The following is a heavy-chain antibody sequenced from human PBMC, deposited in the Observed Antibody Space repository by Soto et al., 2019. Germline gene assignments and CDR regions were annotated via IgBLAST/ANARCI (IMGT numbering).Heavy chain of an antibody. CDR3: ARLGYCSGGSCYWEPGPTHFDY. Sequence: SETLSLTCAVYGGSFSGYYWSWIRQPPGKGLEWIGEINHSGSTNYNPSLKSRVTISVDTSKNQFSLKLSSVTAADTAVYYCARLGYCSGGSCYWEPGPTHFDYWGQGTLVTVSS. CDR1: GGSFSGYY. D-gene: IGHD2-15*01. J-gene: IGHJ4*02. V-gene: IGHV4-34*01. CDR2: INHSGST.